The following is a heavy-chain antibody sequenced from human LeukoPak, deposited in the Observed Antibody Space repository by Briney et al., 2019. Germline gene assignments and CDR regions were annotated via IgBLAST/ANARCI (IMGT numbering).Heavy chain of an antibody. CDR3: ARGSMRYGSGSYPFDY. CDR2: IYYSGST. D-gene: IGHD3-10*01. Sequence: SETLSLTCTVSGGSISSGGYYWSWIRQHPGKGLEWIGYIYYSGSTYYNPSLKSRVTISVDTSKNQFSLKLSSVTAADTAVYYCARGSMRYGSGSYPFDYWGQGTLVTVSS. V-gene: IGHV4-31*03. J-gene: IGHJ4*02. CDR1: GGSISSGGYY.